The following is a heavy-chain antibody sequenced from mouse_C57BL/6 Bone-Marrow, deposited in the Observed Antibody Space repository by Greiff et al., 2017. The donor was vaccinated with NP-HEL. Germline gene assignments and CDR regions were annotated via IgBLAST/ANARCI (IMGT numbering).Heavy chain of an antibody. CDR3: TTGWLLRGDAMDY. J-gene: IGHJ4*01. V-gene: IGHV14-4*01. CDR2: IDPENGDT. Sequence: EVQVVESGAELVRPGASVKLSCTASGFNIKDDYMHWVKQRPEQGLEWIGWIDPENGDTEYASKFQGKATITADTSSNTAYLQLSSLTSEDTAVYYCTTGWLLRGDAMDYWGQGTSVTVSS. CDR1: GFNIKDDY. D-gene: IGHD2-3*01.